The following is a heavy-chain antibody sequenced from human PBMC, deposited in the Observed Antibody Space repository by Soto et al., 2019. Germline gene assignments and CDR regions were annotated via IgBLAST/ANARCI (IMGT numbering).Heavy chain of an antibody. V-gene: IGHV1-3*01. CDR3: ARDTGDGTFDF. CDR1: GYTSSSYA. J-gene: IGHJ4*02. D-gene: IGHD7-27*01. CDR2: INAGYGNT. Sequence: ASVKVSCKASGYTSSSYAMHWLRQAPGQRLEWMGWINAGYGNTKSSQKFQDRVTISRDTSASTAYMELTSLRSEDTAVYYCARDTGDGTFDFWGQGTLVTVSS.